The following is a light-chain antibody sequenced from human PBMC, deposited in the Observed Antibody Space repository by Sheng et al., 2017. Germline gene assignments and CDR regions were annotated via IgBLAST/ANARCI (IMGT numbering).Light chain of an antibody. Sequence: SVALGQTVRISCQGDSLRSYYASWYQQKPGQAPVLVMYGKNNRPSGIPDRFSGSSSGDTSSLTVTGVQAEDEAAYYCNCRDSSGSHVLFGGGTKTDRP. V-gene: IGLV3-19*01. J-gene: IGLJ2*01. CDR2: GKN. CDR3: NCRDSSGSHVL. CDR1: SLRSYY.